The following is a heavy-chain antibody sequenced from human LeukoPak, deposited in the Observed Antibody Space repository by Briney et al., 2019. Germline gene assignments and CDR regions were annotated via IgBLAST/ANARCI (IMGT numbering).Heavy chain of an antibody. J-gene: IGHJ3*02. D-gene: IGHD5-12*01. CDR1: GFTFSSYS. Sequence: KPGGSLRLSCAASGFTFSSYSMNWLRQAPGKGLEWVSSISSSSSYIYYADSVKGRFTISRDNAKNSLYLQMNSLRAEDTAVYYCARVLVDIVATIEDGDAFDIWGQGTMVTVSP. CDR3: ARVLVDIVATIEDGDAFDI. CDR2: ISSSSSYI. V-gene: IGHV3-21*01.